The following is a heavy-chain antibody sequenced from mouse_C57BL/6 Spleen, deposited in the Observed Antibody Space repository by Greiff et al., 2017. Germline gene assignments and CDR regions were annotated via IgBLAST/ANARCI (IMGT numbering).Heavy chain of an antibody. Sequence: QVQLQQPGAELVKPGASVKLSCKASGYTFTSYWMQWVKQRPGQGLEWIGEIDPSDSYTNYNQKFKGKATLTVDTSSSTAYMQLSSLTSEDSAVYYCARGWGNDYDEGWYYAMDYWGQGTSVTVSS. V-gene: IGHV1-50*01. J-gene: IGHJ4*01. D-gene: IGHD2-4*01. CDR1: GYTFTSYW. CDR2: IDPSDSYT. CDR3: ARGWGNDYDEGWYYAMDY.